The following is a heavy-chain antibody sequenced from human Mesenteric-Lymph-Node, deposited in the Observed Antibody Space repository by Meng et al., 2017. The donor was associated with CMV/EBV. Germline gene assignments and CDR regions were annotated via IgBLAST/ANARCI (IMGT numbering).Heavy chain of an antibody. CDR2: ISWNSGSI. CDR1: GFTFDDYA. D-gene: IGHD6-19*01. CDR3: ARGKYSSYSSGFDY. Sequence: GGSLRLSCVASGFTFDDYAMHWVRQAPGKGLEWVSGISWNSGSIGYADSVKGRFTIFRDNAKNSLYLQMNSLRAEDTATYYCARGKYSSYSSGFDYWGQGTLVTVSS. J-gene: IGHJ4*02. V-gene: IGHV3-9*01.